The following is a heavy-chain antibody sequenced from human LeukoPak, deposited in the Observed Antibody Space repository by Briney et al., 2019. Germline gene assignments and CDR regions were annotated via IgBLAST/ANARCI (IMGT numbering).Heavy chain of an antibody. CDR1: GYTSSEYY. Sequence: ASVKVSCKASGYTSSEYYIHWVRQAPGQGPEWMGWINPNNGGTRYAQKFQGRVTMTRDTSISTAYAELNALISDDTAVYYCAGKLVGGNPFDFWGQGTLVTASS. CDR2: INPNNGGT. CDR3: AGKLVGGNPFDF. D-gene: IGHD1-26*01. V-gene: IGHV1-2*02. J-gene: IGHJ4*02.